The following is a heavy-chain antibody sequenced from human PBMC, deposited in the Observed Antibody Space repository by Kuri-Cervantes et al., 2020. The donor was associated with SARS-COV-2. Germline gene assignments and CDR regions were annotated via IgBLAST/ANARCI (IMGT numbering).Heavy chain of an antibody. CDR1: GFTFSSYS. V-gene: IGHV3-48*01. CDR2: TSSSSSTI. Sequence: GGSLRLSCAASGFTFSSYSMNWVRQAPGKGLEWVSYTSSSSSTIYYADSVKGRFTISRDNAKNSLYLQMNSLRAEDTAVYYCACSSSDYWGQGTLVTVSS. D-gene: IGHD6-6*01. CDR3: ACSSSDY. J-gene: IGHJ4*02.